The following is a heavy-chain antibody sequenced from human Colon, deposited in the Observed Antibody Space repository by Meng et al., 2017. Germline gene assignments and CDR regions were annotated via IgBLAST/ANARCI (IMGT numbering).Heavy chain of an antibody. J-gene: IGHJ6*02. Sequence: SETLSLTCAVYGGSFSGYYWSWIRQPPGKGLEWIGEINHRGSTNYNPSLKSRVTISVDTSKNQFSLQLSSVTAADTAVYYCARGSSSSSWYASYYYYGLDVWGQGATVTVSS. V-gene: IGHV4-34*01. D-gene: IGHD6-13*01. CDR1: GGSFSGYY. CDR3: ARGSSSSSWYASYYYYGLDV. CDR2: INHRGST.